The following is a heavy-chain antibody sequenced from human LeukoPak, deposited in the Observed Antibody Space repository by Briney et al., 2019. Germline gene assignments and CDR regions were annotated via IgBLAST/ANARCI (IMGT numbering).Heavy chain of an antibody. Sequence: PGGSLRLSCVASGFIFSNYWVSWVRQAPGKALEWVASIKNGGSEKNYVDSVKGRFTISRENAKNSLYLHMSSLTAEDTAVYYCAKGVYIYGNLFDYWGQGTLVTVSS. V-gene: IGHV3-7*01. CDR1: GFIFSNYW. CDR2: IKNGGSEK. CDR3: AKGVYIYGNLFDY. D-gene: IGHD3-3*02. J-gene: IGHJ4*02.